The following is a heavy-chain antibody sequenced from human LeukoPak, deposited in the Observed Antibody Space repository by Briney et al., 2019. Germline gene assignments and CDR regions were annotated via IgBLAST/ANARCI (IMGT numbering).Heavy chain of an antibody. J-gene: IGHJ4*02. CDR2: IYYSGST. CDR3: VSQLGGTTFH. V-gene: IGHV4-59*01. Sequence: PSETLSLTCSVSGGSISSYYWSWIRQPPGKGLEWIGYIYYSGSTNYNPSLKSRVTISVDTSKNQFSLRLNSVTAAETAVYYCVSQLGGTTFHWGQGTLVTVSS. CDR1: GGSISSYY. D-gene: IGHD1/OR15-1a*01.